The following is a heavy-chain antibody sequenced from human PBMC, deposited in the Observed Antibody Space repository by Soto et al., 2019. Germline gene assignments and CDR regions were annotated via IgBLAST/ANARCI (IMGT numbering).Heavy chain of an antibody. CDR2: IILVFGTT. V-gene: IGHV1-69*01. J-gene: IGHJ4*02. D-gene: IGHD2-15*01. CDR1: GGTFDSHS. Sequence: QVQLVQSAAEVKKPGSSVKVSCNASGGTFDSHSISWVRQAPGQGLEWMGGIILVFGTTNYAQRFQGRVTITADESTSTAYTELSSLRSEDTAVYYCVREGGDLLSHFDSWGQGTRVIVSS. CDR3: VREGGDLLSHFDS.